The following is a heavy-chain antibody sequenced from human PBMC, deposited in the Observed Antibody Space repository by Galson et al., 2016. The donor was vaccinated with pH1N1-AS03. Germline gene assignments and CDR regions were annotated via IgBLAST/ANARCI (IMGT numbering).Heavy chain of an antibody. D-gene: IGHD5-24*01. CDR1: GFRFTTYW. Sequence: QSGAEVKKPGESLMISCKASGFRFTTYWIAWVRQLPGKGLEWMGFIYPGDSDTKYSPSVQGQVTISADKSISTAYLRWNSLKASDTAMYYGARGVGYNYDFDYWGQGTLVTVSS. CDR3: ARGVGYNYDFDY. V-gene: IGHV5-51*03. J-gene: IGHJ4*02. CDR2: IYPGDSDT.